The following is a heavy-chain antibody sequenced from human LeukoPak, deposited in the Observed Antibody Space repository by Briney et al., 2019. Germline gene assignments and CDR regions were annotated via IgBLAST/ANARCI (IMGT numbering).Heavy chain of an antibody. CDR3: ARDRGMVATLEFDY. J-gene: IGHJ4*02. CDR1: GFTFSNYG. D-gene: IGHD5-12*01. CDR2: ISNDGSNI. Sequence: PGGSLRLSCATSGFTFSNYGMHWVRQAPGKGLEWVAVISNDGSNIQYADSAKGRFTISRDNSKNTVYLQMNSLRSEDTAVYYCARDRGMVATLEFDYWGQGTLVTVSS. V-gene: IGHV3-30*03.